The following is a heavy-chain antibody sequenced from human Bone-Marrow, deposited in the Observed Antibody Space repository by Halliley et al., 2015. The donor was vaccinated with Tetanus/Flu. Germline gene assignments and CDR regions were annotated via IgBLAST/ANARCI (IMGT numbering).Heavy chain of an antibody. Sequence: QVQLVQSGAEVKRPGASVKVSCKASGYTFSNDGISWVRQAPGQGLEWMRWISSFNGNTIYAQNLQGRVTMTTETSTTTAYMELRSLTYDDTAVYFCARDRTGNTYYGLDVWGQGTMVTVSS. CDR3: ARDRTGNTYYGLDV. D-gene: IGHD1-7*01. CDR1: GYTFSNDG. V-gene: IGHV1-18*01. J-gene: IGHJ3*01. CDR2: ISSFNGNT.